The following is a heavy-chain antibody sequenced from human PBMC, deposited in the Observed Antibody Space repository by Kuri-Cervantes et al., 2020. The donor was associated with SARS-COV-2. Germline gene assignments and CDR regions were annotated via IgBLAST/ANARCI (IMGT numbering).Heavy chain of an antibody. D-gene: IGHD5-18*01. CDR1: GYSISSGYY. J-gene: IGHJ4*02. V-gene: IGHV4-38-2*02. Sequence: ESLKISCTVSGYSISSGYYWGWIRQPPGKGLEWIGSIYHSGSTYYNPSLKSRVTISVDTSKNQFSLKLSSVTAADTAVYYCASNGYTAMVEYYFDYRGQGTLVTVSS. CDR2: IYHSGST. CDR3: ASNGYTAMVEYYFDY.